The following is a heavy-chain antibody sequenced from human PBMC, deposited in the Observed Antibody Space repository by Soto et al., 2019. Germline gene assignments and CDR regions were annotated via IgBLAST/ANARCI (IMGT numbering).Heavy chain of an antibody. CDR1: GGTFSSYA. D-gene: IGHD3-3*01. V-gene: IGHV1-69*12. CDR2: IIPIFGTA. Sequence: QVQLVQSGAEVKKPGSSVKVSCKAAGGTFSSYAISWVRQAPGQGIEWMGGIIPIFGTANYAQKFQGRVTITADESTSKAYMELSSLKSEDTVVYYCAGGRRGVVITTERFDYWGKGTLVTVSS. J-gene: IGHJ4*02. CDR3: AGGRRGVVITTERFDY.